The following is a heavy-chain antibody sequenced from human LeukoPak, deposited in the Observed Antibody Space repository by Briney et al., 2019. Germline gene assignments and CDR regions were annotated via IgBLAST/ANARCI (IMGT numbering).Heavy chain of an antibody. V-gene: IGHV3-21*01. CDR3: ARDGLAAATLHWCFDL. CDR2: ISSSSSYI. J-gene: IGHJ2*01. D-gene: IGHD2-15*01. CDR1: GFTFSSYG. Sequence: PGGSLRLSCAASGFTFSSYGMNWVRQAPGKGLEWVSSISSSSSYIYYADSEKGRFTISRDNARNSLYLQMNSLRAEDTAVYYCARDGLAAATLHWCFDLWGRGTLVTVSS.